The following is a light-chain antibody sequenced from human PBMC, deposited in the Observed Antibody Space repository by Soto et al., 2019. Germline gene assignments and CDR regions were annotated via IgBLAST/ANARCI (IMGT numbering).Light chain of an antibody. CDR2: GAS. Sequence: EIVLTQSPGTLSLSPGERATLSCRASQSVSSSFLAWYQQKVGQAPRLLIYGASSRATGIPDRFSGSGSGTDFTLTISRLEPEDFAVYYCQQYNNWPLTFGQGTRLEIK. J-gene: IGKJ5*01. CDR1: QSVSSSF. V-gene: IGKV3-20*01. CDR3: QQYNNWPLT.